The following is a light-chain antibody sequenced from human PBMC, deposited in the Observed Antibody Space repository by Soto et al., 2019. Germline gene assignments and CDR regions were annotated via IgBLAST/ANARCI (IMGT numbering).Light chain of an antibody. Sequence: EIVLTQSPATLSLSPGERATLSCRASQSVRSSLGWYQQKPGQAPRLLIYDASKMATGIPARFSGSGSGTDFTLTISSLEPEAFAVYSCQQRSNWPLAVTFGPGTKVDIK. CDR1: QSVRSS. V-gene: IGKV3-11*01. CDR2: DAS. J-gene: IGKJ3*01. CDR3: QQRSNWPLAVT.